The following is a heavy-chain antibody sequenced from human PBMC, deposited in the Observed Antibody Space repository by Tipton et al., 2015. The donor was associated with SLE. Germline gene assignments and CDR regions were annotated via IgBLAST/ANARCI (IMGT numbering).Heavy chain of an antibody. J-gene: IGHJ4*01. CDR1: GASITSGTYY. CDR2: IYSSGAT. D-gene: IGHD3/OR15-3a*01. V-gene: IGHV4-61*02. Sequence: TLSLTCTVSGASITSGTYYWSWIRQPAGKGLEWIGRIYSSGATSYNPSLKSRVTMSVDTSKNQFSLKLSSVTAADTAVYYCARLDWGYFDYWGQGTLVTVSS. CDR3: ARLDWGYFDY.